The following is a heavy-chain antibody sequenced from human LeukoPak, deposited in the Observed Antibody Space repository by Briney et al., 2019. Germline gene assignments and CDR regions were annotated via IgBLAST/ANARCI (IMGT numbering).Heavy chain of an antibody. Sequence: GGSLCLTCTASGCPISSDGMNWDRQAPGKGLEWVAFISYDGSNSHYADSVKGRFTISRENFKNTVSSQMNSLRAEDTAVYYCVKEEAYSHVSGSYYPFCSWGPLVLVTSSS. J-gene: IGHJ4*03. CDR1: GCPISSDG. V-gene: IGHV3-30*18. D-gene: IGHD3-10*01. CDR2: ISYDGSNS. CDR3: VKEEAYSHVSGSYYPFCS.